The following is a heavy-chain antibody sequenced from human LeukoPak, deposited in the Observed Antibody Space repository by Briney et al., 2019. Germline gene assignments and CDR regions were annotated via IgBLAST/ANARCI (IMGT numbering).Heavy chain of an antibody. J-gene: IGHJ6*03. CDR1: GFTFSSTW. V-gene: IGHV3-74*01. CDR3: AKDSAPGTGGFYYSYMDV. CDR2: IKSDGIST. Sequence: QPGESLRLSCAASGFTFSSTWMHWVRQAPGKGLVWVSRIKSDGISTIYADSVKGRFTISRDNSKDTVYLQMNSLTPEDTAVYYCAKDSAPGTGGFYYSYMDVWGKGTTVTVSS. D-gene: IGHD3-10*01.